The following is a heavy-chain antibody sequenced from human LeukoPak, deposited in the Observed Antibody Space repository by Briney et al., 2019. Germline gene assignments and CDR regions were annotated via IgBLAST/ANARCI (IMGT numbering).Heavy chain of an antibody. D-gene: IGHD6-19*01. CDR3: AKERRAVAGNFELDY. V-gene: IGHV3-23*01. CDR1: GFTFNSYA. CDR2: ISGSGGST. J-gene: IGHJ4*02. Sequence: GGSLRLSCAASGFTFNSYAMSWVRQAPGKGLEWVSAISGSGGSTFYADSVRGRLTISRDNSKNTLYLQMNSLRAEDTALYYCAKERRAVAGNFELDYWGQGTLVTVSS.